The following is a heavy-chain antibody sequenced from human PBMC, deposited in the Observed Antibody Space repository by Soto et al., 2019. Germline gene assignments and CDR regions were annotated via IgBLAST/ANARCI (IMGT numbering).Heavy chain of an antibody. J-gene: IGHJ4*02. CDR3: ARVGSSLTTGFDY. V-gene: IGHV4-4*02. CDR2: FYHVGST. Sequence: SETLFLTCAVSGGSISSTNWWSWVRQPPGKGLEWIGEFYHVGSTNYNPSLKSRITISVDTSKNQFSLEVRSVTAADTAVYYCARVGSSLTTGFDYWGQGTLVTVSS. D-gene: IGHD1-1*01. CDR1: GGSISSTNW.